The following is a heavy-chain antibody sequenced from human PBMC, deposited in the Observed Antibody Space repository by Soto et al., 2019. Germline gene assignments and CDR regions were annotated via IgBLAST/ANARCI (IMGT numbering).Heavy chain of an antibody. CDR2: ISGNGNDA. D-gene: IGHD6-19*01. V-gene: IGHV3-23*01. J-gene: IGHJ4*02. Sequence: GSLRLSCAASGFTFRDYAMNWVRQVPGKGLEWVSDISGNGNDASYADSVKGRFSISRDNSRNTLYLHLNRLRVDDTAVYYCGKERRGSGWSVCNFWGQGTLVTVSS. CDR3: GKERRGSGWSVCNF. CDR1: GFTFRDYA.